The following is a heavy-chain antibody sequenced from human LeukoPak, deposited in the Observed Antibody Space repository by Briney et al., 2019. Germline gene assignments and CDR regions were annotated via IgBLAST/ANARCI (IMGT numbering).Heavy chain of an antibody. D-gene: IGHD3-22*01. CDR2: ISYDGSNK. J-gene: IGHJ3*02. V-gene: IGHV3-30*18. CDR1: GFTFSSYG. Sequence: GRSLRLSCAASGFTFSSYGMHWVRQAPGKGLEWVAVISYDGSNKYYADSVKGRFTISRDNSKNTLYLQMNSLRAEDTAVYYCANPYYDSSGLSDDAFDIWGQGTMVTVSS. CDR3: ANPYYDSSGLSDDAFDI.